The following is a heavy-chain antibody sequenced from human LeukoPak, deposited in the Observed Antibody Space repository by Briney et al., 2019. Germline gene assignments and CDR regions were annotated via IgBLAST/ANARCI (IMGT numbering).Heavy chain of an antibody. CDR1: GYSISSGYY. D-gene: IGHD3-3*01. CDR2: IYHSGST. V-gene: IGHV4-38-2*02. Sequence: PSETLSLTRTVSGYSISSGYYWGWIRQPPGKGLEWIGSIYHSGSTYYNPSLKSRVTISVDTSKNQFAPKLSSVTAADTAVYYCARDEGYGVVRDLDYWGQGTLVTVSS. J-gene: IGHJ4*02. CDR3: ARDEGYGVVRDLDY.